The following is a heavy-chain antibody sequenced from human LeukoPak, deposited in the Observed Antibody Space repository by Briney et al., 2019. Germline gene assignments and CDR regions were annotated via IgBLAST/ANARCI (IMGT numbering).Heavy chain of an antibody. CDR3: ARHPAAADPYNWFDP. D-gene: IGHD6-13*01. Sequence: GESLKISCKGSGYSFTSYWIGWVRQMPGKGLEWMGIIYPGDSDTRYSPSFQGQVTISADKSISTAYLQWSSLKASDTAMYYCARHPAAADPYNWFDPWGQGTLVTVSS. CDR2: IYPGDSDT. CDR1: GYSFTSYW. V-gene: IGHV5-51*01. J-gene: IGHJ5*02.